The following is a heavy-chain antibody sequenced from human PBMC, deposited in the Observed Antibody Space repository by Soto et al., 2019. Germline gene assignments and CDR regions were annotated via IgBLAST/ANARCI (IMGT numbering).Heavy chain of an antibody. D-gene: IGHD6-19*01. Sequence: SETLSLTCTVSGGSISSSSYYWGWIRQPPGKGLEWIGSIYYSGSTYYNPSLKSRVTISVDTSKNQFSLKLSSVTAADTAVYYCARRGEEVAGYFDYWGQGTLVTVSS. CDR3: ARRGEEVAGYFDY. CDR1: GGSISSSSYY. V-gene: IGHV4-39*01. J-gene: IGHJ4*02. CDR2: IYYSGST.